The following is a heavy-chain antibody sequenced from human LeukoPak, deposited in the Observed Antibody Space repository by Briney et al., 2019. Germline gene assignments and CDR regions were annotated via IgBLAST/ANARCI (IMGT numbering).Heavy chain of an antibody. D-gene: IGHD6-19*01. V-gene: IGHV1-2*02. J-gene: IGHJ4*02. CDR3: AQNLGYSSGCGDY. Sequence: GASVKVSCKASGYTFTGYFMHWVRQAPGQGLEWMGWINPNSGGTNYAQQFQGRVTMTRDTSISTAYMEVSSLRSDDTAVYYCAQNLGYSSGCGDYWGQGTLVTVSS. CDR2: INPNSGGT. CDR1: GYTFTGYF.